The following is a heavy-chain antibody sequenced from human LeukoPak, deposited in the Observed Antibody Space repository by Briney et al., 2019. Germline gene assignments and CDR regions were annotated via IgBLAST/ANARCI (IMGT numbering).Heavy chain of an antibody. CDR1: GFTFSSYA. Sequence: PRGSLRLSCAASGFTFSSYAMHWVRQAPGKGLEWVAVISYGGSNKYYADSVKGRFTISRDNSKNTLYLQMNSLRAEDTAVYYCARDARGYCSSTSCYGRNYYFDYWGQGTLVTVSS. J-gene: IGHJ4*02. D-gene: IGHD2-2*01. CDR3: ARDARGYCSSTSCYGRNYYFDY. V-gene: IGHV3-30*04. CDR2: ISYGGSNK.